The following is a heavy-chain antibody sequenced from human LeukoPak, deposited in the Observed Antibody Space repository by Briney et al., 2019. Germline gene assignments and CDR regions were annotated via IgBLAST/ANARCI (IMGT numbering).Heavy chain of an antibody. J-gene: IGHJ3*02. D-gene: IGHD3-9*01. V-gene: IGHV1-2*02. CDR2: INPNSGGT. Sequence: ASVKVSCKAPGYTLTGYYMHWVRQAPGQGLEWMGWINPNSGGTNYAQKFQGRVTMTRDTSISTPYMELSRLRSDDTAVYYCARLTYYDILTGYTTDAFDIWGQGTMVTVSS. CDR3: ARLTYYDILTGYTTDAFDI. CDR1: GYTLTGYY.